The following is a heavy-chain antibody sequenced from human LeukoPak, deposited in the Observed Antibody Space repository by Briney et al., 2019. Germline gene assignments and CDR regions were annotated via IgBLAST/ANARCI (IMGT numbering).Heavy chain of an antibody. CDR1: GFTFSSYW. CDR2: INSDGSST. V-gene: IGHV3-74*01. CDR3: ARRGSSMVRGVIGPFDY. D-gene: IGHD3-10*01. J-gene: IGHJ4*02. Sequence: HSGGSLRLSYAASGFTFSSYWMHWVRQAPGKGLVWVSRINSDGSSTSYADSVKGRFTISRDNAKNTLYLQMNSLRAEDTAVYYCARRGSSMVRGVIGPFDYWGQGTLVTVSS.